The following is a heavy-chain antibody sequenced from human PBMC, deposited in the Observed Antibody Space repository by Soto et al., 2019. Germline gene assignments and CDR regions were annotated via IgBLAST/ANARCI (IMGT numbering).Heavy chain of an antibody. D-gene: IGHD2-8*01. V-gene: IGHV4-4*02. CDR3: ARDFVDDCTRGVGPRGDYYYYGMDV. CDR2: TYQRGST. J-gene: IGHJ6*02. CDR1: PGSISSSNW. Sequence: SESLSLPWALSPGSISSSNWRTRVRQPTGTGLEGIEETYQRGSTNYNPSLKSRVTISVDKSKNQFSLKLSCVTAADTAGYYCARDFVDDCTRGVGPRGDYYYYGMDVWGRGTTVTVAS.